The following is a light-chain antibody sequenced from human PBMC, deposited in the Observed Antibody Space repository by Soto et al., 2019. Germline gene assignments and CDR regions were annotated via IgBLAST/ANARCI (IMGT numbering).Light chain of an antibody. CDR2: GAS. J-gene: IGKJ1*01. V-gene: IGKV3-20*01. CDR3: QQYGSSPRT. CDR1: QSVSSNF. Sequence: EIVLTQSPGTLSLSPGERGTLSCRASQSVSSNFLAWYQQKPGQAPRLLIYGASNRATGIPDKFNGSGSGTDFTLTISRLEPEDFAMYYCQQYGSSPRTFGQGTKVEIK.